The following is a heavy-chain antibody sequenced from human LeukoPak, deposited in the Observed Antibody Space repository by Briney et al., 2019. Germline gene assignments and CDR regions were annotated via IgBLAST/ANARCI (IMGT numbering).Heavy chain of an antibody. Sequence: PSETLSLTCTVSGGSIGSYYWSWIRQPAGKGLEWIGRIDTSGSTNYNPSLKSRVTMSVDTSKNQFSLELSSVTAADTAVYYCATTTYYYDSSGYYFLDYWGQGTLVTVPS. V-gene: IGHV4-4*07. CDR2: IDTSGST. CDR1: GGSIGSYY. J-gene: IGHJ4*02. D-gene: IGHD3-22*01. CDR3: ATTTYYYDSSGYYFLDY.